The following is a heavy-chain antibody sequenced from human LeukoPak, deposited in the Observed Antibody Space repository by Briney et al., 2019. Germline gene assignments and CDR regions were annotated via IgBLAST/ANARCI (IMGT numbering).Heavy chain of an antibody. CDR3: ARRSSPGWFDP. J-gene: IGHJ5*02. V-gene: IGHV4-4*09. CDR1: GDSISSYY. CDR2: IYSSGST. D-gene: IGHD3-10*01. Sequence: SETLSLTCTVSGDSISSYYWGWIRQPPGKGLEWIGFIYSSGSTNYNPSLKSRVTISVDTSKNQFSLKLSSVTAADTAVYYCARRSSPGWFDPWGQGTLVTVSS.